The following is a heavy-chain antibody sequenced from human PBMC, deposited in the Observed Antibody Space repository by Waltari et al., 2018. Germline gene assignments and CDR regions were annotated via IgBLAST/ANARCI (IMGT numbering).Heavy chain of an antibody. CDR3: ARDSSGWYPLFGFDY. J-gene: IGHJ4*02. CDR1: GGSFSGYY. D-gene: IGHD6-19*01. Sequence: QVQLQQWGAGLLKPSETLSLTCAVYGGSFSGYYWSWIRQPPGKGLEWIGEINHSGSTNYNPSLKSRVTISVDTSKNQFSLKLSSVTAADTAVYYCARDSSGWYPLFGFDYWGQGTLVTVSS. CDR2: INHSGST. V-gene: IGHV4-34*01.